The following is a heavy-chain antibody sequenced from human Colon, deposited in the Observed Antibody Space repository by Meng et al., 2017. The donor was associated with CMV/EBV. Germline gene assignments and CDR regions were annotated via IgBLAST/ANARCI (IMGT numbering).Heavy chain of an antibody. V-gene: IGHV3-66*02. D-gene: IGHD1-26*01. CDR1: GVTVNSDY. J-gene: IGHJ6*02. CDR2: LYAGGTP. CDR3: AREGGYSVLITYGLDV. Sequence: GESLKISCEVSGVTVNSDYINWVRQAPGKGLEWISVLYAGGTPYYAESVRGRFTISRYNSKNTLYLQMNNLRPEDTAVYYCAREGGYSVLITYGLDVWGQGTTVTVSS.